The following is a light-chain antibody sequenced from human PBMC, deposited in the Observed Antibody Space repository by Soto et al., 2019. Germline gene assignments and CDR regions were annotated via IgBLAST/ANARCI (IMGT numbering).Light chain of an antibody. CDR2: EVS. J-gene: IGLJ2*01. CDR3: SSYTSSSTPVV. Sequence: QSALTQPASVSGSPGQSITISCTGTSSDVGGYNYVSWYQQHPGKAPKLMIYEVSNRPSGVSNRFSGSKFGNTASLTISGLQAEDEADYYCSSYTSSSTPVVLGGGTKLTVL. V-gene: IGLV2-14*01. CDR1: SSDVGGYNY.